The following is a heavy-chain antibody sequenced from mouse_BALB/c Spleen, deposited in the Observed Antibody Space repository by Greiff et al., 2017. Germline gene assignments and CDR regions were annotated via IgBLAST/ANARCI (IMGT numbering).Heavy chain of an antibody. CDR2: IRNKANGYTT. Sequence: EVQLVESGGGLVQPGGSLRLSCATSGFTFTDYYMSWVRQPPGKALEWLGFIRNKANGYTTEYSASVKGRFTISRDNSQSILYLQMNTLRAEDSATYYCARDMGGNYGGEFAYWGQGTLVTVSA. CDR3: ARDMGGNYGGEFAY. V-gene: IGHV7-3*02. CDR1: GFTFTDYY. J-gene: IGHJ3*01. D-gene: IGHD2-1*01.